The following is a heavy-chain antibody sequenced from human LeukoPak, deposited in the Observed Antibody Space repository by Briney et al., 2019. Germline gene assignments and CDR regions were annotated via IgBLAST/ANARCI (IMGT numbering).Heavy chain of an antibody. V-gene: IGHV4-38-2*02. CDR3: ARVELLWFGETPGHFDY. CDR1: GYSISSGYY. Sequence: LETLSLTCTVSGYSISSGYYWGWIRQSPGKGLEWIGSIYHSGSTYYNPSLKSRVTISLDTSKIQFSLKLSSVTAADTAVYYCARVELLWFGETPGHFDYWGQGTLVTVSS. J-gene: IGHJ4*02. D-gene: IGHD3-10*01. CDR2: IYHSGST.